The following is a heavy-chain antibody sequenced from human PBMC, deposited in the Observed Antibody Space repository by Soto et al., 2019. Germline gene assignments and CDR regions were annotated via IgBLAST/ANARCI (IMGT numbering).Heavy chain of an antibody. CDR2: INNDGTST. D-gene: IGHD5-18*01. Sequence: EVQLVESGGGLVQPGGSLRLSCAVSGFTFSSQWLHWVHQAPGKGLVWISRINNDGTSTNYADSVKGRFTVSRDNAKKTMSLQMNSLRAEDTAVYYCASWRGGYTYGLDHWGQGTPVTVSS. V-gene: IGHV3-74*01. CDR3: ASWRGGYTYGLDH. J-gene: IGHJ4*02. CDR1: GFTFSSQW.